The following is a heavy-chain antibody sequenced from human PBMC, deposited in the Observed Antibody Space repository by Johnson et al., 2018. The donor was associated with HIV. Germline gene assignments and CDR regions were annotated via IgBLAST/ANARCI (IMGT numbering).Heavy chain of an antibody. CDR2: IGTAGDT. CDR1: GFTFSSYD. V-gene: IGHV3-13*01. J-gene: IGHJ3*02. D-gene: IGHD1-1*01. Sequence: VQLVESGGGLVQPGGSLRLSCAASGFTFSSYDMHWVRQATGKGLEWVSAIGTAGDTYYPGSVKGRFTISRENAKNSLYLQMNSLRAGDTAVYYCARESPGYVFDIWGQGTMVTVSS. CDR3: ARESPGYVFDI.